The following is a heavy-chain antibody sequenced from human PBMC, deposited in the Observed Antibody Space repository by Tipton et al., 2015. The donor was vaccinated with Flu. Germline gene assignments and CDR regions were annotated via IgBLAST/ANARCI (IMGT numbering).Heavy chain of an antibody. J-gene: IGHJ3*02. D-gene: IGHD3-3*01. CDR1: GFTFSSYA. CDR3: ARDKGHDFWSGSHDAFDI. CDR2: ISYDGSDK. Sequence: SLRLSCAASGFTFSSYAMHWVRQAPGKGLEWVAVISYDGSDKYYADSVKGRFTISRDNSKNTLYLQMNSLRAEDTAVYYCARDKGHDFWSGSHDAFDIWGQGTMVTVSS. V-gene: IGHV3-30*01.